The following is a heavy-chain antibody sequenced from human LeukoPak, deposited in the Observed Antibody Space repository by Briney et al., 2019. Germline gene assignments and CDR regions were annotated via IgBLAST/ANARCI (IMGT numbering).Heavy chain of an antibody. J-gene: IGHJ4*02. CDR2: IRSTANGYAT. CDR3: TGNYYGSGSYMGDY. V-gene: IGHV3-73*01. D-gene: IGHD3-10*01. Sequence: PGGSLRLSCAASGFTFSGSALHWVRQASGKGLEWVGRIRSTANGYATAYAASVKGRFTISRDDSKNTAYLQMDSLKTEDKAVYYCTGNYYGSGSYMGDYWGQGTLVTVSS. CDR1: GFTFSGSA.